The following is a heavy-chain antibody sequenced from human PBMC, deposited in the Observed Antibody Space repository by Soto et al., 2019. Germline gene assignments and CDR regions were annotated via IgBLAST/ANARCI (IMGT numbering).Heavy chain of an antibody. Sequence: SETLSLTCTVSGGSISSYYWSWIRQPPGKGLEWIGYIYYSGSTNYNPSLKSRVTISVDTSKNQFSLKLSSVTAADTAVYYCVGSEYSGYEYDYWGQGTLVTVSS. V-gene: IGHV4-59*01. CDR1: GGSISSYY. J-gene: IGHJ4*02. CDR2: IYYSGST. D-gene: IGHD5-12*01. CDR3: VGSEYSGYEYDY.